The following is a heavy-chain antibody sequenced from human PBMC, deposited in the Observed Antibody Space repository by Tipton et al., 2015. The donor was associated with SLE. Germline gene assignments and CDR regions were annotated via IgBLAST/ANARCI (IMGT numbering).Heavy chain of an antibody. J-gene: IGHJ6*02. CDR3: ARGMVTWRGAIIGVDV. CDR2: ISDGGGT. V-gene: IGHV4-4*09. CDR1: GGSISSDH. Sequence: LRLSCSVSGGSISSDHWIWIRQPPGKGLEWLGYISDGGGTNYNPSLKSRVTISVDPAKNQFSLKLTSVTAPDTAVYYCARGMVTWRGAIIGVDVWGQETTVNVSS. D-gene: IGHD2-21*02.